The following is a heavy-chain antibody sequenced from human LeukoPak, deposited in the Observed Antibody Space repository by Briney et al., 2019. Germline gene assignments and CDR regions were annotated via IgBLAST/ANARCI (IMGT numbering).Heavy chain of an antibody. CDR3: ARGGVVVPAAIWGNYYYYMDV. D-gene: IGHD2-2*01. CDR2: INAGNGNT. V-gene: IGHV1-3*01. Sequence: ASVKVSCKASGYTFTSYAMHWVRQAPGQRLEWMGWINAGNGNTKYSQEFQGRVTIARDTSASTAYMELSSLRSDDTAVYYCARGGVVVPAAIWGNYYYYMDVWGKGTTVTVSS. J-gene: IGHJ6*03. CDR1: GYTFTSYA.